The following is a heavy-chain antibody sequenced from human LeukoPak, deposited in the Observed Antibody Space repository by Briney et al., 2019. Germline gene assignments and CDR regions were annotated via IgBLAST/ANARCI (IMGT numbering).Heavy chain of an antibody. V-gene: IGHV3-9*01. D-gene: IGHD3-10*01. CDR2: ISWNSGHK. CDR3: AKDRRPTVSGGYFDL. Sequence: QTGGSLRLSCAASGFTFSSYAMHWVRQAPGKGLEWVSGISWNSGHKGYADSVKGRFTISRDNAKNSLYLRMNSLRAEDTALYYCAKDRRPTVSGGYFDLWGRGTLVIVSS. J-gene: IGHJ2*01. CDR1: GFTFSSYA.